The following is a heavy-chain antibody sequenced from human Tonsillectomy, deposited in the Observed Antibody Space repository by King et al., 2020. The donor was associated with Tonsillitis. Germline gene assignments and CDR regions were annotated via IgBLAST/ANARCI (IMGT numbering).Heavy chain of an antibody. CDR1: GFIFRNYE. Sequence: VQLVESGGGVVQPGRSLRLSCAASGFIFRNYEMDWVRQAPGKGLDWVALISSDGSKRYYADSMQGRFTISRDNSRNTLSLQMSSLSAEDTAVYHCARDLSTVAASNGLDVWGQGTTVTVSS. CDR3: ARDLSTVAASNGLDV. CDR2: ISSDGSKR. V-gene: IGHV3-30*04. D-gene: IGHD6-19*01. J-gene: IGHJ6*02.